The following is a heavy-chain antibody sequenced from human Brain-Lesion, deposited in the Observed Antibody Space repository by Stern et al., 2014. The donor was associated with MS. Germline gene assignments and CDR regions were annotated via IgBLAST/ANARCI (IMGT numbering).Heavy chain of an antibody. CDR2: MNPYSGNT. J-gene: IGHJ4*02. CDR1: GYTFSSYD. Sequence: QLVESGAELKKPGASVKVSCKASGYTFSSYDITWGRQASGHGLEWVGWMNPYSGNTGYAQKFKGRVSMTSDPSISTVYMELTSLTSDDTAVYFCARAVRNQLLSEYWGQGTLVTVSS. CDR3: ARAVRNQLLSEY. V-gene: IGHV1-8*01. D-gene: IGHD2-2*01.